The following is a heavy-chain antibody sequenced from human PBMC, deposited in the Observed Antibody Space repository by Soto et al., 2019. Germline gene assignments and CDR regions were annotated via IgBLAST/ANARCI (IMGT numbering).Heavy chain of an antibody. J-gene: IGHJ5*02. CDR3: ARELVRYNWFDP. CDR2: IYYSGST. D-gene: IGHD6-6*01. CDR1: GGSTSSGDYY. V-gene: IGHV4-30-4*01. Sequence: SSETLSLTCTVSGGSTSSGDYYWSWIRQPPGKGLEWIGYIYYSGSTYYNPSLKSRVTISVDTSKNQFSLKLSSVTAADTAVYYCARELVRYNWFDPWGQGTLVTVSS.